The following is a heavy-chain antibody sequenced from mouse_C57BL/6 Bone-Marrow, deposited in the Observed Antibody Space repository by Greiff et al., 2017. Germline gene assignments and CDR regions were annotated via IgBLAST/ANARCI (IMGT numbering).Heavy chain of an antibody. Sequence: VKLQQSGAELVRPGASVTLSCKASGYTFTDYEMHWVKQTPVHGLEWIGAIDPETGGTAYNQKFKGKDILTADKSSSTAYMELRSLTSEDSAVYYCTRCYDYGGSWFAYWGQGTLVTVSA. CDR2: IDPETGGT. V-gene: IGHV1-15*01. D-gene: IGHD2-4*01. CDR3: TRCYDYGGSWFAY. CDR1: GYTFTDYE. J-gene: IGHJ3*01.